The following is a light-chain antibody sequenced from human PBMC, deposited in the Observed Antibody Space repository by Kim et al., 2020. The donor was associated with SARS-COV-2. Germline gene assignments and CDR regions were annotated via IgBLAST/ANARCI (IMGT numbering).Light chain of an antibody. CDR3: RQYHKWPLT. CDR1: QRVTAN. V-gene: IGKV3-15*01. Sequence: APGAGVPLPCRASQRVTANLACYQKKPGQTPSLGIYDASTGATDIPGRFSGSGSGAEFTLTISSLQSEDFALYYGRQYHKWPLTFGGGTKVDIK. J-gene: IGKJ4*01. CDR2: DAS.